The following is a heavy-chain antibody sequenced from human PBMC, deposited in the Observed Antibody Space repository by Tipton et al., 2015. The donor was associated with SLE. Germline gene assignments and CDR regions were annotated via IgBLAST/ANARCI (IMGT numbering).Heavy chain of an antibody. D-gene: IGHD2-15*01. CDR1: GFIFSSYG. V-gene: IGHV3-66*01. Sequence: SLRLSCAASGFIFSSYGMNWVRQAPGKGLEWVSVIYSGGSTYYADSVKGRFTISRHNSKNTVYLQMNSLRAEDTAVYYCARGLCSGGSCYSGTPFFDYWGQGTLVTVSS. J-gene: IGHJ4*02. CDR3: ARGLCSGGSCYSGTPFFDY. CDR2: IYSGGST.